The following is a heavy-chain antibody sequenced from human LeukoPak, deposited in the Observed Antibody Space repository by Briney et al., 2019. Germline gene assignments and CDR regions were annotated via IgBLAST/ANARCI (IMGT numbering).Heavy chain of an antibody. CDR3: ARFQGYDSSGTNLSNAFDI. Sequence: GASVKVSCKASGYTFTSYGISRVRQAPGQGLEWMGWISAYNGNTNYAQKLQGRVTMTTDTSTSTAYMELRSLRSDDTAVYYCARFQGYDSSGTNLSNAFDIWGQGTMVTVSS. CDR1: GYTFTSYG. D-gene: IGHD3-22*01. V-gene: IGHV1-18*01. CDR2: ISAYNGNT. J-gene: IGHJ3*02.